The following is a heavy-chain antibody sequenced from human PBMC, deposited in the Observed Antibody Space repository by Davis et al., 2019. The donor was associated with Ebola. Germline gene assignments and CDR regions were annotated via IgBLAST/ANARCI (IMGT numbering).Heavy chain of an antibody. D-gene: IGHD3-22*01. CDR1: GFTFSSYG. CDR3: ARDPLYYDSNPVMDY. CDR2: IWYDGSNK. Sequence: PGGSLRLSCAASGFTFSSYGMHWVRQAPGKGLEWVAVIWYDGSNKYYADSVKGRFTISRDNSKNTLYLQMNSLRAEDTAVYYCARDPLYYDSNPVMDYWGQGTLVTVSS. J-gene: IGHJ4*02. V-gene: IGHV3-33*01.